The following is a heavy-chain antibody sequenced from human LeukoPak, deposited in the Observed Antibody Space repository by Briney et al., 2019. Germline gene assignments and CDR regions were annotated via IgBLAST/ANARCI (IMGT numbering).Heavy chain of an antibody. D-gene: IGHD3-9*01. CDR1: GFTFSSCA. V-gene: IGHV3-23*01. J-gene: IGHJ5*02. CDR2: ISGSGGST. Sequence: GGSLRLSCAASGFTFSSCAMSWVRQAPGKGLEWVSAISGSGGSTYYADSVKGRFTISRDNSKNTLYLQMNSLRAEDTAVYYCAKGNYDILTGYYRDNWFDPWGQGTLVTVSS. CDR3: AKGNYDILTGYYRDNWFDP.